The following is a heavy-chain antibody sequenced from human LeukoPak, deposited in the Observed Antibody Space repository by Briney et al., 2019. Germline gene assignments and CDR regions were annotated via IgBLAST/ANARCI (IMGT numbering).Heavy chain of an antibody. CDR3: ATSLRRALEGAGRFDY. Sequence: SVKVSCKASGGTFSNYAISWVRQAPGQGLEWMGKIIPILDIPNYAQKFQGRVTITADKSTSTAYMELSSLRSEDTAVYYCATSLRRALEGAGRFDYWGQGTLVTVSS. D-gene: IGHD1-26*01. V-gene: IGHV1-69*04. J-gene: IGHJ4*02. CDR1: GGTFSNYA. CDR2: IIPILDIP.